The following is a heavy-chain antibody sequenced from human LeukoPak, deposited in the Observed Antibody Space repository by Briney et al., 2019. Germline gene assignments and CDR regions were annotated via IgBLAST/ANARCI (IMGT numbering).Heavy chain of an antibody. CDR2: ISGSGGST. Sequence: GGSLRLSCAASGFTFSSIVMSWVRQAPGKGLEWVSTISGSGGSTYYADSVKGRFTISRDNSKNTLYLQMNSLRAEDTAVYYCAKGGYYDNSGPFDIWGQGTMVTVSS. CDR3: AKGGYYDNSGPFDI. J-gene: IGHJ3*02. CDR1: GFTFSSIV. V-gene: IGHV3-23*01. D-gene: IGHD3-22*01.